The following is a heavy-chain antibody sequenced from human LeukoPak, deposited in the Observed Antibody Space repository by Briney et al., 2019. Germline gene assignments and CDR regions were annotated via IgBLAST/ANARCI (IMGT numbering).Heavy chain of an antibody. CDR1: GGSISTSNYY. Sequence: SETLSLTCTVSGGSISTSNYYWGWIRQPPGKGLEWIGNIFYSGSTYYSPSLKSRVTISLDTSRNQFSLKLSSVTVADTAIYYCARGQGATVPQVGKNWFDPWGQGTRVTVSS. D-gene: IGHD1-26*01. CDR2: IFYSGST. V-gene: IGHV4-39*07. J-gene: IGHJ5*02. CDR3: ARGQGATVPQVGKNWFDP.